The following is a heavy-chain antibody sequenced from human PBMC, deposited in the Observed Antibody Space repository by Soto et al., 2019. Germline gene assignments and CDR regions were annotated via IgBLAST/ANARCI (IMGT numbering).Heavy chain of an antibody. J-gene: IGHJ4*02. D-gene: IGHD3-9*01. Sequence: QVQLVESGGGVVQPGGSLRLSCAASGFTFSYYGFHWVRQAPRKGLEWVAVMHTGGNEKYYVDSVKGRFTVSRDDSRNMVYLEMNGLRAEDTAEYFCARDADTTGHYSHFDLWGRGALVAVS. V-gene: IGHV3-33*08. CDR3: ARDADTTGHYSHFDL. CDR2: MHTGGNEK. CDR1: GFTFSYYG.